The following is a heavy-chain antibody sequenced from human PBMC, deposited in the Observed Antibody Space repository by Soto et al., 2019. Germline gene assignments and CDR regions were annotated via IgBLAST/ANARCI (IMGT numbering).Heavy chain of an antibody. CDR3: VSQRTSVLTQAYFDY. J-gene: IGHJ4*02. CDR2: VYYRGRS. CDR1: GGSVSNSNYY. V-gene: IGHV4-39*01. Sequence: SETLSLTCTVSGGSVSNSNYYWVWIRQSPGKGLEWIGSVYYRGRSYSKSSVKSRVTISVDTSKNQFSLNLNSVTASDTAAYYCVSQRTSVLTQAYFDYWGPGALVTVS. D-gene: IGHD2-8*01.